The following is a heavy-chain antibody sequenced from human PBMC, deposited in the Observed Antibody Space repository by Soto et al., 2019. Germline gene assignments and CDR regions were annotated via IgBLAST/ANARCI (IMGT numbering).Heavy chain of an antibody. J-gene: IGHJ4*02. CDR3: ARGREIFGAVTPFEY. Sequence: SETLSLTCAVYGAPFSGYYWTWIRQPPGKGLEWIGEINHTGSTKYNPSLKSRVTISLYTSKNQFSLSLRSVTAADTAVYYCARGREIFGAVTPFEYWGQGTQVTVSS. CDR1: GAPFSGYY. V-gene: IGHV4-34*01. CDR2: INHTGST. D-gene: IGHD3-3*01.